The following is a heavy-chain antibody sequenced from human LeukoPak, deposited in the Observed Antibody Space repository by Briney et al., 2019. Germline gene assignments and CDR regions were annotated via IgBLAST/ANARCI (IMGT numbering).Heavy chain of an antibody. Sequence: GGSLRLSCAASGFNFSSYWMSWVRQAPGKGLEWVANIKQDGSEKYYVDSGKGRFTISRDNAKNSLYLQMNSLRAEDTAVYYCARRYFDYWGQGTLVTVSS. CDR1: GFNFSSYW. CDR2: IKQDGSEK. J-gene: IGHJ4*02. CDR3: ARRYFDY. V-gene: IGHV3-7*01.